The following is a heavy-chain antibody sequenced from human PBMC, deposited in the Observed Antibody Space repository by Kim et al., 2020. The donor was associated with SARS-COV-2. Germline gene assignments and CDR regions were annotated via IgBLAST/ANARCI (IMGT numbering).Heavy chain of an antibody. V-gene: IGHV4-59*08. CDR2: IYYSGST. CDR1: GGSISSYY. Sequence: SETLSLTCTVSGGSISSYYWSWIRQPPGKGLEWIGYIYYSGSTNYNPSLKSRVTISVDTSKNQFSLKLSSVTAADTAVYYCARLKRRIAAADYWGQGTLVTVSS. CDR3: ARLKRRIAAADY. J-gene: IGHJ4*02. D-gene: IGHD6-13*01.